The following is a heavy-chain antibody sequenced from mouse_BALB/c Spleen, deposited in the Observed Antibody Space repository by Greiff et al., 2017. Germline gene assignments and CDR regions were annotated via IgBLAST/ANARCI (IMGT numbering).Heavy chain of an antibody. D-gene: IGHD1-1*01. CDR3: KTTVVARGY. J-gene: IGHJ2*01. CDR1: GFNIKDYY. V-gene: IGHV14-4*02. Sequence: EVQLQQSGAELVRSGASVKLSCTASGFNIKDYYMHWVKQRPEQGLEWIGWIDPENGDTEYAPKFQGKATMTADTSSHTAYLQLSSLTSEDTAVYYCKTTVVARGYWGQGTTLTVSS. CDR2: IDPENGDT.